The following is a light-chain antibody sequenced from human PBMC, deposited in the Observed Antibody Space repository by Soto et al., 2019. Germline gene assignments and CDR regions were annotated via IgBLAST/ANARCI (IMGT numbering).Light chain of an antibody. CDR1: NIRTKS. CDR3: QVWDTSDRGV. CDR2: DDS. V-gene: IGLV3-21*02. J-gene: IGLJ1*01. Sequence: SYELTQPPSVSVAPGQTARITCGGHNIRTKSVHWYQQRPGQAPVLVVYDDSDRPSGIPERFSGSNSGNTATLTISRVEARDEADYYCQVWDTSDRGVFXAGTKVTVL.